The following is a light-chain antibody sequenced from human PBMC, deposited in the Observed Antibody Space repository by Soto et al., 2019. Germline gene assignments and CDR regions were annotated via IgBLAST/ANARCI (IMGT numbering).Light chain of an antibody. V-gene: IGKV1-39*01. Sequence: DIQMTQSPSSLSASVGDRVTITCRTSQSISSYLIWYQQRPGKAPNLLIYVASSLQSEVPSRFSGSGSGTDFTLTITSLQPEDFATYYCQQSYGTPITFGQGTRLEIK. CDR1: QSISSY. CDR3: QQSYGTPIT. J-gene: IGKJ5*01. CDR2: VAS.